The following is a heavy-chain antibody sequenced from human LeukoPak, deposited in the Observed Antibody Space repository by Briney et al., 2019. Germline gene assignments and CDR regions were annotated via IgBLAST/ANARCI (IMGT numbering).Heavy chain of an antibody. CDR2: ISGSGGST. CDR1: GFTFSSYA. Sequence: PGGSLRLXCAASGFTFSSYAMSWVRQAPGKGLEWVSAISGSGGSTYYADSVEGRFTISRDNSKNTLYLQMNSLRAEDTAVYYCAKDPPYDFWSGYQPNWFDPWGQGTLVTVSS. J-gene: IGHJ5*02. V-gene: IGHV3-23*01. D-gene: IGHD3-3*01. CDR3: AKDPPYDFWSGYQPNWFDP.